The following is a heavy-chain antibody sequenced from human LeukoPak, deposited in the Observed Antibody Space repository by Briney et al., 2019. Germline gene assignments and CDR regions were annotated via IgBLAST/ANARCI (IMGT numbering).Heavy chain of an antibody. J-gene: IGHJ6*02. CDR2: INAGNGNT. Sequence: GASVKVSCKASGYTFTDYFMNWMRQAPGQRLEWMGWINAGNGNTKYSQKLQGRVTITRDTSSSTAYMQLSSLRSEDTAVYYCARAGIAAAGEAYGMDVWGQGTTVTVSS. D-gene: IGHD6-13*01. CDR1: GYTFTDYF. V-gene: IGHV1/OR15-3*01. CDR3: ARAGIAAAGEAYGMDV.